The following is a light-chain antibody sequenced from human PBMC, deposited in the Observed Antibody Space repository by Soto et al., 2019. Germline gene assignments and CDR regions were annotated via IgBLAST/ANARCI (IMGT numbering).Light chain of an antibody. J-gene: IGKJ5*01. CDR1: QSVSSN. CDR2: GAS. V-gene: IGKV3-15*01. Sequence: EIVMTQSPVTLSVSPGERATLSCRAGQSVSSNLAWYQQKPGQAPRLLIYGASTRATGIPARFTGSGSGTEFTLTISRLEPEDFALYYCQQYDSSPPITFGRGTRLEIK. CDR3: QQYDSSPPIT.